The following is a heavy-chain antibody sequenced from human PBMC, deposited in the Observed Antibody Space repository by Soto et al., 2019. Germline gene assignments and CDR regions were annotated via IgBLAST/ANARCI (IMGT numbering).Heavy chain of an antibody. J-gene: IGHJ6*02. CDR1: GGSISSGGYS. Sequence: QLQLQESGSGLVKPSQTLSLTCAVSGGSISSGGYSRSWIRQPPGKVLEWIGYIYHSGSTYYNPSLKSRVTISVDRSKNQSSLKLSSVTAADTAVYYCARAHYCDDGYGMDVWGQGTTVTVSS. V-gene: IGHV4-30-2*01. D-gene: IGHD4-17*01. CDR3: ARAHYCDDGYGMDV. CDR2: IYHSGST.